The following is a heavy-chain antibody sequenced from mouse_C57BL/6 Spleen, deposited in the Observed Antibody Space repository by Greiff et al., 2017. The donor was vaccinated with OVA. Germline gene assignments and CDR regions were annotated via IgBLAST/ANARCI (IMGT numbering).Heavy chain of an antibody. Sequence: VQGVESGPGLVQPSQSLSITCTVSGFSLTSYGVHWVRQSPGKGLEWLGVIWSGGSTDYNAAFISRLSISKDNSKSQVFFKMNSLQADDTAIYYCARNMIYYDYDGHYYAMDYWGQGTSVTVSS. CDR1: GFSLTSYG. CDR2: IWSGGST. V-gene: IGHV2-2*01. CDR3: ARNMIYYDYDGHYYAMDY. D-gene: IGHD2-4*01. J-gene: IGHJ4*01.